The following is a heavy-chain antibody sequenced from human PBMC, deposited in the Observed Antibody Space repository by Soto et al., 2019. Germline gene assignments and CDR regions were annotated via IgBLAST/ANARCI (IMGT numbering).Heavy chain of an antibody. D-gene: IGHD4-17*01. CDR3: ARADYGDYGIDDYYYYGMDV. J-gene: IGHJ6*02. V-gene: IGHV1-69*06. CDR1: GGTFSSYA. Sequence: GASVKVSCKASGGTFSSYAISWVRQAPGQGLEWMGGIIPIFGTANYAQKFQGRVTITADKSTSTAYMELSSLRSEDTAMYYCARADYGDYGIDDYYYYGMDVWGQGTTVTVS. CDR2: IIPIFGTA.